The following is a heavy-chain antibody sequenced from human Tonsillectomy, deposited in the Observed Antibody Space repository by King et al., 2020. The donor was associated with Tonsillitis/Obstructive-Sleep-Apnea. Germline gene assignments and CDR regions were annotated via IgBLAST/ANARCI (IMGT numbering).Heavy chain of an antibody. D-gene: IGHD6-19*01. CDR1: GFTVSSYA. CDR3: ARDRDTTGWYLSDAFDI. V-gene: IGHV3-30*01. Sequence: VQLVESGGGVVQPGRSLTLSCAAAGFTVSSYAMHWVRQSQGKGLEWVTFLSSYVSNKNDEDSVKGRVTMSRDNSKNTVYLQMNNLRAEETAMYYCARDRDTTGWYLSDAFDIWGQGTVVTVSS. CDR2: LSSYVSNK. J-gene: IGHJ3*02.